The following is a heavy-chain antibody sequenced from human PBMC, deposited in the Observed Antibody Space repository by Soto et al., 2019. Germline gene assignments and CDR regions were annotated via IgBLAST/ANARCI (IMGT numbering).Heavy chain of an antibody. V-gene: IGHV3-66*01. D-gene: IGHD6-13*01. Sequence: GGSLRLSCAASGFTVSSNYMSWVRQAPGKGLEWVSVIYSGGSTYYADSVKGRFTISRDNSKNTLYLQMNSLRDEDTAVYYCARGYSSSFWAINFDYWGQGTLVTVSS. CDR3: ARGYSSSFWAINFDY. J-gene: IGHJ4*02. CDR1: GFTVSSNY. CDR2: IYSGGST.